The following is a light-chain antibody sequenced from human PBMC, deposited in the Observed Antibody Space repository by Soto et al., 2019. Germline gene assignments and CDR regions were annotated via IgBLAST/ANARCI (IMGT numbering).Light chain of an antibody. CDR2: AAS. V-gene: IGKV1-39*01. Sequence: DIPMTQSPSSLSASVGDRVTITCRASQSISSYLNWYQQKPGKAPKLLIYAASSLQSGVPSRFSGSGSGTDITLTISSVQAEDFATYYCQQRKTFGQGTKVEIK. CDR3: QQRKT. J-gene: IGKJ1*01. CDR1: QSISSY.